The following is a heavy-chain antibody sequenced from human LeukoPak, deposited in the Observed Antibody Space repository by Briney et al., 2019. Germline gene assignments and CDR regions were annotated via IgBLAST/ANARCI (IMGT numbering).Heavy chain of an antibody. J-gene: IGHJ4*02. Sequence: SETLSLTCAVYGGSFSGYYWSWIRQPPGKGLEWIGEINHSGSTNYNPSLKSRVTISVDTSKNQFSLKLSSVTAADTAVYYRARAPARGGDFDYWGQGTLDTVSS. V-gene: IGHV4-34*01. CDR1: GGSFSGYY. CDR2: INHSGST. CDR3: ARAPARGGDFDY. D-gene: IGHD2-21*01.